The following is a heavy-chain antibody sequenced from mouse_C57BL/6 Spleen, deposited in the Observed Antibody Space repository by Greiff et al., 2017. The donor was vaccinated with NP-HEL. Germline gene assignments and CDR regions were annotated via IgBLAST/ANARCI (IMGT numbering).Heavy chain of an antibody. Sequence: VMLVESGPELVKPGASVKISCKASGYAFSSSWMNWVKQRPGKGLEWIGRIYPGDGDTNYNGKFKGKATLTADKSSSTAYMQLSSLTSEDSAVYFCAREDYEFAYWGQGTLVTVSA. CDR3: AREDYEFAY. CDR2: IYPGDGDT. CDR1: GYAFSSSW. D-gene: IGHD2-4*01. V-gene: IGHV1-82*01. J-gene: IGHJ3*01.